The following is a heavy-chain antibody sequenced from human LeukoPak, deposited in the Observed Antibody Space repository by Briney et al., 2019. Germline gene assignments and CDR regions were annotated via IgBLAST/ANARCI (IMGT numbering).Heavy chain of an antibody. CDR2: MKEDGSDE. Sequence: GGSLRLSCVASGFSFSDTTMSWVRQAAGQGLEWVARMKEDGSDENYVDSVKGRFTISRDNARNSLHLQMKSLRAEDTAVYFCAKGGAGGGYFPTWGQGILVNVSS. CDR1: GFSFSDTT. D-gene: IGHD3-16*01. V-gene: IGHV3-7*03. CDR3: AKGGAGGGYFPT. J-gene: IGHJ1*01.